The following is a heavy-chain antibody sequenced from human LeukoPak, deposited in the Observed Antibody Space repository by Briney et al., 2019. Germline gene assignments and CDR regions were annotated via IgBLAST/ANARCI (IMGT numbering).Heavy chain of an antibody. Sequence: GGSLRLSCAASGFTFSSYAMSWVRQAPGKGLEWVSAISGSGGSTYYADSVKGRFTISRDNSKNTLYLQMNSLRAEDTAVYYCAKDHRPGYSSGWYKGAFDIRGQGTMVTVSS. D-gene: IGHD6-19*01. CDR1: GFTFSSYA. J-gene: IGHJ3*02. V-gene: IGHV3-23*01. CDR3: AKDHRPGYSSGWYKGAFDI. CDR2: ISGSGGST.